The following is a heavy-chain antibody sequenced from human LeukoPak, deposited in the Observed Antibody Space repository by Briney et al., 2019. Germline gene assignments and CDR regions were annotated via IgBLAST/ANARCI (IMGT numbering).Heavy chain of an antibody. J-gene: IGHJ3*02. CDR1: GYTFTGYY. Sequence: SVKVSCKAYGYTFTGYYMHWVRQAPGQGLEWMGWINPNSGGTNYAQTFQGRVTMTRDTSRSTAYMGLSRLRSDDTAVYYCARAGYCSGGSCSTAAFDIWGQGTMVTVSS. D-gene: IGHD2-15*01. CDR3: ARAGYCSGGSCSTAAFDI. V-gene: IGHV1-2*02. CDR2: INPNSGGT.